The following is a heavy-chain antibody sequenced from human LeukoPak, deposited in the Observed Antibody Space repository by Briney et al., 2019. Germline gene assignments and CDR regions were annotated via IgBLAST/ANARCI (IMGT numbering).Heavy chain of an antibody. CDR1: GGSIDNSEYY. CDR3: ARGVVPGDLYNWFDP. D-gene: IGHD3-3*01. CDR2: IYYSGGT. Sequence: SETLSLACSVSGGSIDNSEYYWSWIRQFPGKGLEWIGYIYYSGGTYYNPSLRSRLTISLDTSKNQFSLKMSSVTAADTAIYYCARGVVPGDLYNWFDPWGQGTLVTVSS. V-gene: IGHV4-30-4*01. J-gene: IGHJ5*02.